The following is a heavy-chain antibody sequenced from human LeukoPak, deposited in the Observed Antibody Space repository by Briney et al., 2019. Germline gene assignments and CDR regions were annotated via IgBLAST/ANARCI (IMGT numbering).Heavy chain of an antibody. CDR2: INPSGGST. J-gene: IGHJ4*02. CDR1: GYTFTSYY. V-gene: IGHV1-46*01. D-gene: IGHD6-19*01. Sequence: PLASVKVSCKASGYTFTSYYMHWVRQAPGQGLKWMGIINPSGGSTSYAQKFQGRVTMTTDTSTSTAYMELRSLRSDDTAVYYCARDYGKQWPSDYWGQGTLVTVSS. CDR3: ARDYGKQWPSDY.